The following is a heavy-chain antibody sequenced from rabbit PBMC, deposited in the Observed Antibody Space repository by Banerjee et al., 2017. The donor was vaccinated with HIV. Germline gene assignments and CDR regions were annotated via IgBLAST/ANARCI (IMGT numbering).Heavy chain of an antibody. V-gene: IGHV1S45*01. Sequence: QEQLVEYGGDLVQPEGSLTLTCKASGLDFSNSYWICWVRQAPGKGLEWIACVYTGSSGSTDYASWAKGRFTISKTSSTTVTLQMTSLTAADTATYLCARDLAGVIGWNFGLWGPGTLVTVS. D-gene: IGHD4-1*01. J-gene: IGHJ4*01. CDR1: GLDFSNSYW. CDR2: VYTGSSGST. CDR3: ARDLAGVIGWNFGL.